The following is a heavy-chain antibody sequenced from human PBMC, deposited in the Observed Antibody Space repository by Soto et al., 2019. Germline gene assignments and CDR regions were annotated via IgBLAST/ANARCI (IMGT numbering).Heavy chain of an antibody. V-gene: IGHV3-33*01. Sequence: PGGSLRLSCAPSGFTFSTYGMHWVRQAPGKGLEWVAVIWYDGSNQYYADSVKGRFTISRDNSKNMLYLQMNSLRAEDTAVYYCARDLGAFNYGSAYFDYWGQGTPVTVYS. J-gene: IGHJ4*02. CDR2: IWYDGSNQ. D-gene: IGHD3-10*01. CDR1: GFTFSTYG. CDR3: ARDLGAFNYGSAYFDY.